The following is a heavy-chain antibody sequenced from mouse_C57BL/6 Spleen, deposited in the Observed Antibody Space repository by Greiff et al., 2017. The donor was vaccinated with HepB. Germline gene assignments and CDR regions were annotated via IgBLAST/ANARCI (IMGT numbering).Heavy chain of an antibody. D-gene: IGHD2-2*01. CDR1: GFTFSSYT. CDR2: ISGGGGNT. CDR3: AGQGYHEGFAY. Sequence: DVQLVESGGGLVKPGGSLKLSCAASGFTFSSYTMSWVRQTPEKRLEWVATISGGGGNTYYPDSVKGRFTISRDNAKNTLYLRMSSLRSEDTAFYYCAGQGYHEGFAYWGQGTLVTVSA. V-gene: IGHV5-9*01. J-gene: IGHJ3*01.